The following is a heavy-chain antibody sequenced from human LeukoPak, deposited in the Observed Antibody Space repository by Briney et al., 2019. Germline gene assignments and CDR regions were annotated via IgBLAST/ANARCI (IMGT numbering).Heavy chain of an antibody. CDR3: ARAGPGYSYVSGYWYFDL. D-gene: IGHD5-18*01. Sequence: PGGSLRLSCAASGFTFSSYEMNWVRQAPGKGLEWVSYISSSGSTIYYADSVKGRFTISRDNAKNSLYLQMNSLRAEDTAVYYCARAGPGYSYVSGYWYFDLWGRGTLVTVSS. CDR1: GFTFSSYE. CDR2: ISSSGSTI. J-gene: IGHJ2*01. V-gene: IGHV3-48*03.